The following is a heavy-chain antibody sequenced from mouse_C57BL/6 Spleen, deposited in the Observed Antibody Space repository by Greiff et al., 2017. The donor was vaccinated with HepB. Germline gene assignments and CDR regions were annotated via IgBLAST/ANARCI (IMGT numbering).Heavy chain of an antibody. CDR1: GFSLSTSGMG. J-gene: IGHJ1*03. CDR3: ARIHYYGSSGYFDV. V-gene: IGHV8-12*01. CDR2: IYWDDDK. Sequence: VKLQESGPGILQSSQTLSLTCSFSGFSLSTSGMGVSWIRQPSGKGLEWLAHIYWDDDKRYNPSLKSRLTISKDTSRNQVFLKITSVDTADTATYYCARIHYYGSSGYFDVWGTGTTVTVSS. D-gene: IGHD1-1*01.